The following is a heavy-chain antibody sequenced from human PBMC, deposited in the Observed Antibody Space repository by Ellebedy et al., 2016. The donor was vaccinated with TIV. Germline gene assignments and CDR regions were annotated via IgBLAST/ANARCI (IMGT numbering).Heavy chain of an antibody. V-gene: IGHV3-30*02. CDR3: ARDPIEDYGGNPLDWFDP. J-gene: IGHJ5*02. Sequence: GGSLRLSCAASGFTFSSYGMHWVRQAPGKGLEWVAFIRYDGSNKYYADSGKGRFTISRDNSKNTLYLQMNSLRAEDTAVYYCARDPIEDYGGNPLDWFDPWGQGTLVTVSS. CDR2: IRYDGSNK. CDR1: GFTFSSYG. D-gene: IGHD4-23*01.